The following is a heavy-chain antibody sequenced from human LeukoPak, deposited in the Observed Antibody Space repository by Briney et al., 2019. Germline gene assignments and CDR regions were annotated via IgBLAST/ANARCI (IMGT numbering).Heavy chain of an antibody. V-gene: IGHV3-30-3*01. J-gene: IGHJ4*02. Sequence: GGSLRLSCAASGFTFSSYAMHWVRQAPGKGLEWVAVISYDGSNKYYADSVKGRFTISRDNSKNTLYLQMNSLRAEDTAVYYCARDLLLGYCSSTSCPPGYWGQGTLVTVSS. D-gene: IGHD2-2*01. CDR1: GFTFSSYA. CDR2: ISYDGSNK. CDR3: ARDLLLGYCSSTSCPPGY.